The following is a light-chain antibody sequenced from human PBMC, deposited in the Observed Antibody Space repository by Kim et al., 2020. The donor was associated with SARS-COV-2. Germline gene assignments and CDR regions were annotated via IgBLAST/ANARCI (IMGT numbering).Light chain of an antibody. CDR2: DAV. CDR3: QQYDTDYT. CDR1: QDIGDK. J-gene: IGKJ2*01. Sequence: SASVGDRVTITCQASQDIGDKLNWFQQKGGKAPTLLIYDAVNLQRGVPSRFSGSGSGTDFTFTISRLQPEDFAIYYCQQYDTDYTFGQGTKLEI. V-gene: IGKV1-33*01.